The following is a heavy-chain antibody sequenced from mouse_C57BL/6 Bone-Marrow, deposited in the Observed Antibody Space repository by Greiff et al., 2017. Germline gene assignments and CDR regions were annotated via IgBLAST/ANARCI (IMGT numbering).Heavy chain of an antibody. V-gene: IGHV5-9*01. CDR3: ARLYDGFPWFAY. D-gene: IGHD2-3*01. CDR1: GFTFSSYT. J-gene: IGHJ3*01. Sequence: DVMLVESGGGLVKPGGSLKLSCAASGFTFSSYTMSWVRQTPEKRLEWVATISGGGGNTYYPDSVKGRFTISRDNAKNTLYLQMISLRSEDTALYYCARLYDGFPWFAYWGQGTLVTVSA. CDR2: ISGGGGNT.